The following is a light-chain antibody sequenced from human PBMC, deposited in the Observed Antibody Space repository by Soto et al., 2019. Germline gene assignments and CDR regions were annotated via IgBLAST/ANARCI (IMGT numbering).Light chain of an antibody. Sequence: QSVLTQPPSESEAPRQRVTTSCTGTSSDIGAGNDVHWYQQLPGAAPKLLIYSNAIRPSGVPDRMSGSKSGTSASLAITGFRAEDEADYYCQSNDSSLSNYVFGTGTKVTVL. CDR1: SSDIGAGND. V-gene: IGLV1-40*01. CDR3: QSNDSSLSNYV. CDR2: SNA. J-gene: IGLJ1*01.